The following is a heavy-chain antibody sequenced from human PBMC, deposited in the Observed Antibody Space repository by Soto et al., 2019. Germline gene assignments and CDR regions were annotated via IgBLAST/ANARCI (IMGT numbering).Heavy chain of an antibody. CDR2: IYSSGST. CDR1: GGSVSGDY. Sequence: SETLSLTCTVSGGSVSGDYWNWIRQPPGKGLERIGNIYSSGSTNYNPSLRGRATISLDTSKKQFSLNLNSVTAADTAVYYCAGTSGTYYDPFDYWGQGALVTVS. CDR3: AGTSGTYYDPFDY. D-gene: IGHD1-26*01. J-gene: IGHJ4*02. V-gene: IGHV4-59*02.